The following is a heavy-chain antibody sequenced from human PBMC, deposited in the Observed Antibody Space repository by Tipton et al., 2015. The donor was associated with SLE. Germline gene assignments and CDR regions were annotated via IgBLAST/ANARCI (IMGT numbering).Heavy chain of an antibody. J-gene: IGHJ3*02. CDR3: ARDWWGAQREWELLRAFDI. D-gene: IGHD1-26*01. Sequence: TLSLTCAVSGYSISSGYYWGWIRQPPGKGLEWIGSIYHSGSTYYNPSLKSRVTISVGTSKNQFSLKLSSVTAADTAVYYCARDWWGAQREWELLRAFDIWGQGTMVTVSS. CDR2: IYHSGST. V-gene: IGHV4-38-2*02. CDR1: GYSISSGYY.